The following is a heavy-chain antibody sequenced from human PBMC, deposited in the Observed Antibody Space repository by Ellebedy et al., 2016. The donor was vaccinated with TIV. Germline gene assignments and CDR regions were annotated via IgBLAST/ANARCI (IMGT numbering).Heavy chain of an antibody. Sequence: GGSLRLSCAASGFTFRSYWMGWVRQAPGKGLEWVANIYQDGSQKYYVDSVQGRFTISRDNAKNSLYLQMNSLKVEDTAVYCCARRGSYGDYAVQINNWFDSWGQGTLVTVYS. CDR3: ARRGSYGDYAVQINNWFDS. D-gene: IGHD4-17*01. CDR1: GFTFRSYW. CDR2: IYQDGSQK. J-gene: IGHJ5*01. V-gene: IGHV3-7*01.